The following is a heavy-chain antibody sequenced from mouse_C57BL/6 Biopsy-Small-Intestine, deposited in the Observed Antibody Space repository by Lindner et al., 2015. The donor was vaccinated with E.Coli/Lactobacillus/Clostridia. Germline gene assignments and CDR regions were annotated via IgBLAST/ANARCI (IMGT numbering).Heavy chain of an antibody. CDR1: GFSFTDYN. J-gene: IGHJ2*01. CDR3: ARTRVNMIFFGNYLDY. V-gene: IGHV1-39*01. CDR2: INPHYDTI. Sequence: VQLQESGPELVKPGASVKISCKASGFSFTDYNMNWVKQSNGESLEWIGVINPHYDTISYNQRFKGKATLTVDQSSSTAYMQFNSLTSEDSAVYYCARTRVNMIFFGNYLDYWGQGTTLTVSS. D-gene: IGHD2-1*01.